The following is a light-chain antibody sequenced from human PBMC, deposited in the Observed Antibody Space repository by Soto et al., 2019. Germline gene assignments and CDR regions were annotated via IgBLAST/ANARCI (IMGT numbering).Light chain of an antibody. J-gene: IGLJ1*01. Sequence: LTQPASVSGSPGQSITISCTGTSSDVGGYNSVSWYRQDPGKAPKLIIYDVTYRPSGVSNRFSGSKSGNTASLTISGLQSEDEADYHCSSFTSSITYVFGTGTKVTVL. V-gene: IGLV2-14*01. CDR1: SSDVGGYNS. CDR2: DVT. CDR3: SSFTSSITYV.